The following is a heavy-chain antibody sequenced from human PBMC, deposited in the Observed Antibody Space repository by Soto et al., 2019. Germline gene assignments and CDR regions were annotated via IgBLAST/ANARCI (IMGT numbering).Heavy chain of an antibody. CDR3: AREGVDIAYGMDV. CDR2: IYHSGST. D-gene: IGHD2-2*03. J-gene: IGHJ6*02. CDR1: GGSISSGGYS. Sequence: ASETLSLTCAVSGGSISSGGYSWSWIRQPPGKGLEWIGYIYHSGSTYYNPSLKSRVTISVDRSKNQFSLKLSSVTAADTAVYYCAREGVDIAYGMDVWGQGTTVTVSS. V-gene: IGHV4-30-2*01.